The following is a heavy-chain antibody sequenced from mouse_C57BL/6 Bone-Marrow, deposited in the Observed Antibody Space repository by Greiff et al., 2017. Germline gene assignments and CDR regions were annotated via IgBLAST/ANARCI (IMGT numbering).Heavy chain of an antibody. J-gene: IGHJ4*01. CDR3: ARDSRGVYYAMDY. CDR2: IYPRSGNT. Sequence: VQLQQSGAELARPGASVKLSCKASGYTFTSYGISWVKQRTGQGLEWIGEIYPRSGNTYYNEKFKGKATLTADKSSSTAYMELRSLTSEDSAVXFCARDSRGVYYAMDYWGQGTSVTVSS. V-gene: IGHV1-81*01. CDR1: GYTFTSYG.